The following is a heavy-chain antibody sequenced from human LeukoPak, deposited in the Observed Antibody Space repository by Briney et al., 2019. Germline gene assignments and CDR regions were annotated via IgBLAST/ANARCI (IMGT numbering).Heavy chain of an antibody. CDR3: TSARYGGNSDY. Sequence: GGSLRLSCAVSGFTFSSNWMHWVRHAPGKGLVWVSRIASDGSSTDYADSVRGRFTISRDNAKNTLYLQMNSLRAEDTAVYYCTSARYGGNSDYWGQGTLVTVSS. J-gene: IGHJ4*02. CDR1: GFTFSSNW. D-gene: IGHD4-23*01. CDR2: IASDGSST. V-gene: IGHV3-74*01.